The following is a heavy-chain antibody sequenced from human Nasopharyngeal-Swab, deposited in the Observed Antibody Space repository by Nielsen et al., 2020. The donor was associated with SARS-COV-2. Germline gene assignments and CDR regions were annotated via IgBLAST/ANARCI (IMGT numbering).Heavy chain of an antibody. Sequence: SETLSLTCTVSGGSISSSSYYWGWIRQPPGKGLEWIGSIYYSGSTYYNPSLKSRVTISVDTSKNQFSLKLSSVTAADTAVYYCARPKHSGYDDEFGAYFDYWGQGTLVTVSS. V-gene: IGHV4-39*01. J-gene: IGHJ4*02. CDR3: ARPKHSGYDDEFGAYFDY. CDR2: IYYSGST. D-gene: IGHD5-12*01. CDR1: GGSISSSSYY.